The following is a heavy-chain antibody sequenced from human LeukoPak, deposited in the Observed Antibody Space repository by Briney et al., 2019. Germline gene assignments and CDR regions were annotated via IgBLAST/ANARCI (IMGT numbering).Heavy chain of an antibody. V-gene: IGHV3-21*01. CDR2: ISSSSSSYI. CDR3: ARDRRSGGSCSDY. Sequence: GGSLRLSCAASGFTFSSYSMNWVRQAPGKGLEWVSSISSSSSSYIYYADSVKGRFTISRDNAKNSLYLQMNSLRAEDTAVYYCARDRRSGGSCSDYWGQGTLVTVSS. D-gene: IGHD2-15*01. CDR1: GFTFSSYS. J-gene: IGHJ4*02.